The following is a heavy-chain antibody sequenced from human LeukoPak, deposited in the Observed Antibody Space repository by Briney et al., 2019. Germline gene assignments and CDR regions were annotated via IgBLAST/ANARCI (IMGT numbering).Heavy chain of an antibody. V-gene: IGHV1-2*02. J-gene: IGHJ4*02. Sequence: ASVKVSRKASGYTFTRYYMHWVRQAPGQGLEWMGWINPNSGGTNYAQKFQGRVTMTRDTSISTAYMELSRLRSDDTAVYYCARDRYDSSGYYLFDYWGQGTLVTVSS. CDR3: ARDRYDSSGYYLFDY. D-gene: IGHD3-22*01. CDR1: GYTFTRYY. CDR2: INPNSGGT.